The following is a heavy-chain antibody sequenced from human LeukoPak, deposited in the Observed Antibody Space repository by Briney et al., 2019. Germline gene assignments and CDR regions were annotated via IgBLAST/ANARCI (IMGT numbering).Heavy chain of an antibody. CDR3: VTLGLASPSDY. D-gene: IGHD3/OR15-3a*01. CDR2: ISSNGGST. CDR1: GFTFSTYA. J-gene: IGHJ4*02. V-gene: IGHV3-64D*09. Sequence: GGSLGLSCSASGFTFSTYAAHWVRQAPGKGLEYVSAISSNGGSTYYADSVRGRFTISRDNSKNTLYLQMTSLRTEDTAVYYCVTLGLASPSDYWGQGTLVTVSS.